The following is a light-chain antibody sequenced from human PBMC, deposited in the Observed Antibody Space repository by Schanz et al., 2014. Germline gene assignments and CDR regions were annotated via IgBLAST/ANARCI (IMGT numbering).Light chain of an antibody. V-gene: IGKV1-33*01. CDR1: EVINNR. CDR2: GAS. Sequence: DIQMTPSPSSLSASVGDRVTITCQASEVINNRLNWYQQKPGKAPKLLIYGASNLEAGVPSRFSGSGSGTYFTFTISSLQPEDVATYYCQQYEIHRTFGGGTKVEIK. CDR3: QQYEIHRT. J-gene: IGKJ4*01.